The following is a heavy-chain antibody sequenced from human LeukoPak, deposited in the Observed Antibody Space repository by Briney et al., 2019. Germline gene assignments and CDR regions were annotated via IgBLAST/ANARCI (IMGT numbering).Heavy chain of an antibody. CDR3: ARDEQLVENWFDP. CDR2: ISSSGSTI. CDR1: GFTFSDYY. V-gene: IGHV3-11*01. J-gene: IGHJ5*02. Sequence: GGSPRLSCAASGFTFSDYYMSWIRQAPGKGLEWVSYISSSGSTIYYADSVKGRFTISRDNAKNSLYLQMNSLRAEDTAVYYCARDEQLVENWFDPWGQGTLVTVSS. D-gene: IGHD6-13*01.